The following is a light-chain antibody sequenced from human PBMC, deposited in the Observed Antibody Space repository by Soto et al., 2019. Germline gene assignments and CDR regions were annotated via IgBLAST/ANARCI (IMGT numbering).Light chain of an antibody. CDR2: GAS. CDR3: QQYGTPLT. J-gene: IGKJ4*01. CDR1: QSVSRSY. Sequence: EIVLTQSPGTLSLSPGARATLSYRASQSVSRSYFAWYQPKPGQAPRVLIYGASSTATGTPDRFGGSGSGTVFTITISRLEPEDLAVYYCQQYGTPLTFGGGTKVDIK. V-gene: IGKV3-20*01.